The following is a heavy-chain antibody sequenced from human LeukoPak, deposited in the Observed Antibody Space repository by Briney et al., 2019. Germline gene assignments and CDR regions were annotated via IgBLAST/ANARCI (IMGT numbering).Heavy chain of an antibody. V-gene: IGHV1-2*02. Sequence: AASVKVSCKASGYTFTGYYMHWVRQAPGQGLEWMGWINPNSGGTNYAQKFQGRVTMTRDTSISTAYMELSRLRSDDTAVYYCARAGLLWFGESDQFDYWGQGTLVTVSS. D-gene: IGHD3-10*01. CDR1: GYTFTGYY. CDR2: INPNSGGT. J-gene: IGHJ4*02. CDR3: ARAGLLWFGESDQFDY.